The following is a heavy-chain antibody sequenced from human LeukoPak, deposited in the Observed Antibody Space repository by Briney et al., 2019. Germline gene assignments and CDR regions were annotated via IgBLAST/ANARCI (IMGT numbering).Heavy chain of an antibody. Sequence: GASVKVSCKASGYTFTSYGISWVRQAPGQGLEWMGWISAYNGNTNYAQKLQGRVTMTTDTSTSTAYMELRSLRSDDTAVYYCARNYYDSTGYYGDGAFDIWGQGTMVTVSS. CDR2: ISAYNGNT. D-gene: IGHD3-22*01. J-gene: IGHJ3*02. CDR3: ARNYYDSTGYYGDGAFDI. CDR1: GYTFTSYG. V-gene: IGHV1-18*01.